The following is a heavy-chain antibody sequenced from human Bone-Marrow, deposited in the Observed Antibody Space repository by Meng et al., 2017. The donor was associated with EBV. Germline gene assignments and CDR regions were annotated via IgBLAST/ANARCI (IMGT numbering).Heavy chain of an antibody. CDR1: GASTSSTTYY. V-gene: IGHV4-39*07. Sequence: ESGPGLVAPSETLSLPVSGSGASTSSTTYYWGWIRQSPGKGLEWIGSMSYSSRTTSYNASLKTRVSISIDSSKNQFSLRLQSVTAADTAVYYCATSYGYTSTYWGPGTLVTVSS. J-gene: IGHJ4*02. D-gene: IGHD5-18*01. CDR2: MSYSSRTT. CDR3: ATSYGYTSTY.